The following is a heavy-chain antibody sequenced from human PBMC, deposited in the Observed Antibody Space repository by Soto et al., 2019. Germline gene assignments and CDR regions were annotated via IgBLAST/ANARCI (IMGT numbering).Heavy chain of an antibody. D-gene: IGHD3-10*01. J-gene: IGHJ6*02. CDR1: GGSISNNY. CDR3: LTQGFGPLHGLVDV. CDR2: ISYSGST. Sequence: PSETLSLTCTVSGGSISNNYCSWIRQPPGKGLEWIGYISYSGSTSYNPSLKSRLIISVDTSQNQVSLKLASVTAADTAVYYCLTQGFGPLHGLVDVWGQGTTVTVSS. V-gene: IGHV4-59*08.